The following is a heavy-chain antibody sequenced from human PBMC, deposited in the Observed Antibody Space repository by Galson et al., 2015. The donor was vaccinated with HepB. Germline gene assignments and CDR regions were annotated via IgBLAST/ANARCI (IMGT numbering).Heavy chain of an antibody. J-gene: IGHJ4*02. CDR1: GGTFGGHS. Sequence: SVKVSCKASGGTFGGHSINWVRQAPGQGPEWLGDISPLFGAASYAQKFQGRVTISTDTSASTAYMELSSLRSEDTAFYYCARGLTSYYDSSGYYGFDYWGQGTLATVSS. D-gene: IGHD3-22*01. CDR3: ARGLTSYYDSSGYYGFDY. CDR2: ISPLFGAA. V-gene: IGHV1-69*05.